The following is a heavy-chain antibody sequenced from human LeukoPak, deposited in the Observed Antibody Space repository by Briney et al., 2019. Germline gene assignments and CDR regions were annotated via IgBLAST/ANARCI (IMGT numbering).Heavy chain of an antibody. V-gene: IGHV4-31*11. Sequence: SETLSLTCAVYGGSFSGYYWSWIRQHPGKGLEWIGYIYYSGSTYYNPSLKSRVTISVDTSKNQFSLKLSSVTAADTAVYYCASGGGVVVNWGQGTLVTVSS. J-gene: IGHJ4*02. D-gene: IGHD3-22*01. CDR2: IYYSGST. CDR1: GGSFSGYY. CDR3: ASGGGVVVN.